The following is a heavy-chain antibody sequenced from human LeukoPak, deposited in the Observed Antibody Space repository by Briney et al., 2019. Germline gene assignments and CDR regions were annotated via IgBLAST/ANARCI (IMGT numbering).Heavy chain of an antibody. CDR3: ARDRGYDSSPDY. CDR1: GVSINNYY. J-gene: IGHJ4*02. CDR2: IYYSGST. Sequence: EASETLSLTCTVSGVSINNYYWSWIRQPPGKGLEWIGYIYYSGSTNYNPSLKSRVTISVDTSKNQFSLKLSSVTAADTAVYYCARDRGYDSSPDYWGQGTLVTVSS. V-gene: IGHV4-59*01. D-gene: IGHD3-22*01.